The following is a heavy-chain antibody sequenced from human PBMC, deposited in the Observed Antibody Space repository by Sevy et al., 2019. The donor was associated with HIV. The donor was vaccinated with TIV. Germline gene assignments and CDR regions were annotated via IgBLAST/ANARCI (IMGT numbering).Heavy chain of an antibody. V-gene: IGHV3-15*01. CDR2: IKSKTDGGTT. D-gene: IGHD3-10*01. CDR3: TTDSNKRGRSARLDY. CDR1: GFTFSNAW. J-gene: IGHJ4*02. Sequence: GGSLRLSCAASGFTFSNAWMSWVRQAPGKGLEWVGRIKSKTDGGTTDDAAPVKGRFTIARDDSKNTPYLQMNSLKTEDTAIYYCTTDSNKRGRSARLDYWGQGTLVTVSS.